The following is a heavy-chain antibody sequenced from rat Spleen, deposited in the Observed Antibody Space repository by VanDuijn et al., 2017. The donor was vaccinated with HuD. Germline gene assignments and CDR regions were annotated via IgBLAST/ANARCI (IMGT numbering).Heavy chain of an antibody. J-gene: IGHJ4*01. Sequence: EVQLVESGGGLVQPGRSLKLSCVASGFTFNNYWMTWIRQAPGKGLEWVATISYDGSSTYYRDSVKGRFTISRDNAKSTLYLQMDSLRSEDTATYYCARPRVMYTTDYYYPYVMDAWGQGASVTVSS. CDR2: ISYDGSST. CDR1: GFTFNNYW. D-gene: IGHD1-6*01. V-gene: IGHV5-31*01. CDR3: ARPRVMYTTDYYYPYVMDA.